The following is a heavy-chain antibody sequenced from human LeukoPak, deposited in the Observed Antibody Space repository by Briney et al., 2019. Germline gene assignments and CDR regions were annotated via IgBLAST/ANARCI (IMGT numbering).Heavy chain of an antibody. D-gene: IGHD1-26*01. Sequence: SETLSLTCTVSGGSVSSGSYYWSWIRQPPGKGLEWIGNIYYSENTNYNPSLKSRVTISVDTSKNRFSLKLSSVTAADTAMYYCASSRYTGSYSTIDFWGQGTLVTVSS. CDR3: ASSRYTGSYSTIDF. CDR1: GGSVSSGSYY. V-gene: IGHV4-61*01. CDR2: IYYSENT. J-gene: IGHJ4*02.